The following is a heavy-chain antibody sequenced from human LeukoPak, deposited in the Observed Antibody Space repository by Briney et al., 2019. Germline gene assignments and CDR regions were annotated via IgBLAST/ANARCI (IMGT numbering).Heavy chain of an antibody. CDR2: IYPGDSDT. J-gene: IGHJ6*02. CDR1: GYSFTSYW. CDR3: ARLGDFWSGSPSGSYYYGMDV. V-gene: IGHV5-51*01. Sequence: GESLKISCKGSGYSFTSYWIGWVRQMPGKGLKWMGIIYPGDSDTRYSPSFQGQVTISADKSISTAYLQWSSLKASDTAMYYCARLGDFWSGSPSGSYYYGMDVWGQGTTVTVSS. D-gene: IGHD3-3*01.